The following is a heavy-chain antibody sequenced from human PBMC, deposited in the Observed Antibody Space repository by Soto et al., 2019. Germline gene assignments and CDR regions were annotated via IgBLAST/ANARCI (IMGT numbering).Heavy chain of an antibody. CDR1: GGSFSGYY. V-gene: IGHV4-34*01. CDR2: INHSGST. Sequence: PSETLSLTCAVYGGSFSGYYCSWIRQPPGKGLEWIGEINHSGSTNYNPSLKSRVTISVDTSKNQFSLKLSSVTAADTAVYYCARVYCSSTSCYALRKNWFDPWGQGTLVTVSS. CDR3: ARVYCSSTSCYALRKNWFDP. D-gene: IGHD2-2*01. J-gene: IGHJ5*02.